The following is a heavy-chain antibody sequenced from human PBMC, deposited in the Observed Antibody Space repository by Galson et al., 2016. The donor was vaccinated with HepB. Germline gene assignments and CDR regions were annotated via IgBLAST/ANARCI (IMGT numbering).Heavy chain of an antibody. J-gene: IGHJ3*02. D-gene: IGHD3-10*01. CDR3: ARTQGSWYTQPFDM. Sequence: QSGAEVKKPGESLKISCKASGYRFTSRWIAWVRQMPGKGLEWMGILYPADSDLRYSPTFQGHVSISADKSVSTAYLRWSSLDASDTAMYFCARTQGSWYTQPFDMWGQGTMVTVSS. CDR1: GYRFTSRW. CDR2: LYPADSDL. V-gene: IGHV5-51*03.